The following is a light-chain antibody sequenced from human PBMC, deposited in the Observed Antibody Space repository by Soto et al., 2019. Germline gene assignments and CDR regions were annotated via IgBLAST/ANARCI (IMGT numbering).Light chain of an antibody. Sequence: AIQLTQSPSSLSASVGDRVTITCRASQGISSALAWYQQKPGKAPKLLIYDASSLESGVPSRFCGSGAGTDFTLTISSLQPEDFATYYCQQFNNYLLFTFGPGTKVDI. J-gene: IGKJ3*01. CDR3: QQFNNYLLFT. V-gene: IGKV1D-13*01. CDR2: DAS. CDR1: QGISSA.